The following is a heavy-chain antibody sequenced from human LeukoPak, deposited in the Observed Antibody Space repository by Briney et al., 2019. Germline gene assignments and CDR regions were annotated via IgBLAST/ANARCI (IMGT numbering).Heavy chain of an antibody. V-gene: IGHV3-23*01. CDR1: GFTVSSNY. D-gene: IGHD2-21*02. J-gene: IGHJ4*02. Sequence: GGSLRLSCAASGFTVSSNYMSWVRQAPGKGLEWVSAISGSGGSTYYADSVKGRFTISRDNSKNTLYLQMNSLRAEDTAVYYCAKDQKDCGGDCYSTGEFDYWGQGTLVTVSS. CDR2: ISGSGGST. CDR3: AKDQKDCGGDCYSTGEFDY.